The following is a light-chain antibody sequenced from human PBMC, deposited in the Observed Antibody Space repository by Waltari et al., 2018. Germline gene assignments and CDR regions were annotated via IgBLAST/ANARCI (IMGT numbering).Light chain of an antibody. CDR3: TSYTTSSTPHVV. V-gene: IGLV2-14*03. J-gene: IGLJ2*01. CDR2: DVS. CDR1: NTDVGGYNY. Sequence: QSALTQPASVCGSPGQSITISCTGTNTDVGGYNYVSWYQHHPGKAPKLMIYDVSNRPSGISYRFSGSKSGNTASLTISGLQAEDEADYYCTSYTTSSTPHVVFGGGTKLSVL.